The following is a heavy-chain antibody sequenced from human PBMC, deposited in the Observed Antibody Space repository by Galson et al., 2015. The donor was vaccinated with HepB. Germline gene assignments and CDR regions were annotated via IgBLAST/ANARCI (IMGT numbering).Heavy chain of an antibody. Sequence: SLRLSCAASGFTFSNYRMNWVRQAPGKGLEWVSYISSSSSTIYYADSVKGRFTISRDNAKNTLYLQMNSLRAEDTAVYSCAKDQPDGAFVIWGQRAMVTVSS. CDR1: GFTFSNYR. V-gene: IGHV3-48*01. J-gene: IGHJ3*02. CDR2: ISSSSSTI. CDR3: AKDQPDGAFVI.